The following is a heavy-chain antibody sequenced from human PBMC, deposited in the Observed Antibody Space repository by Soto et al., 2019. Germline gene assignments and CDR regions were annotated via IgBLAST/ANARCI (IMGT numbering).Heavy chain of an antibody. J-gene: IGHJ6*02. V-gene: IGHV4-4*07. CDR3: ARDLSGTGLDV. D-gene: IGHD1-26*01. Sequence: QVELHESGPGLVKPSETLSLTCTVSGASVGTFYWSWIRQSAAKGLEWIGRVYSTGLTAYNPALEGRVSMSLDRSNNQFSLEMKSVTAADAAVYLCARDLSGTGLDVWGRGTTVSVSS. CDR1: GASVGTFY. CDR2: VYSTGLT.